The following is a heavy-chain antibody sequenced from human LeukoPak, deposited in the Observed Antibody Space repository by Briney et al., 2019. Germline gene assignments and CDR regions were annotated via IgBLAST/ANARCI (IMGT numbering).Heavy chain of an antibody. CDR2: ISYDGGVE. V-gene: IGHV3-30*18. Sequence: PGGSLRLSCAASGFTFSSYAMNWVRQAPGKGLEWVAVISYDGGVEFYADSVKGRFTISRDNSKNTLYLQMNSLRGEDTAVYYCAKRFNLGVASNNGMDVWGQGTTVIVSS. J-gene: IGHJ6*02. CDR1: GFTFSSYA. CDR3: AKRFNLGVASNNGMDV. D-gene: IGHD7-27*01.